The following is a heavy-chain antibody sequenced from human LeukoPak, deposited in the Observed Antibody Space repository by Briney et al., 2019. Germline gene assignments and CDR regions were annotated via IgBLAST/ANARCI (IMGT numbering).Heavy chain of an antibody. CDR3: ARGAPYSSSWYWVDY. J-gene: IGHJ4*02. CDR2: TGSSGSYI. D-gene: IGHD6-13*01. Sequence: PGGSLRLSCAASGFTFSSYSMNWVRQAPGKGLEWVASTGSSGSYIYYADSVKGRFTISRDNAKNSLYLQMNSLRVEDTAVYCCARGAPYSSSWYWVDYWGQGTLVTVSS. V-gene: IGHV3-21*01. CDR1: GFTFSSYS.